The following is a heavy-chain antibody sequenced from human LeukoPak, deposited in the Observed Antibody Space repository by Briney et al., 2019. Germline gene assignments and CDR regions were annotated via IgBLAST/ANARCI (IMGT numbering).Heavy chain of an antibody. CDR1: GGSISSHY. J-gene: IGHJ5*02. CDR3: ARGMKGCSSTSCRNWFDP. D-gene: IGHD2-2*01. Sequence: SETLSLTCTVSGGSISSHYWSWIRQPPGKGLEWIGYIYYSGSTNYNPSLKSGVTISVDTSKNQFSLKLSSVTAADTAVYYCARGMKGCSSTSCRNWFDPWGQGTLVTVSS. CDR2: IYYSGST. V-gene: IGHV4-59*11.